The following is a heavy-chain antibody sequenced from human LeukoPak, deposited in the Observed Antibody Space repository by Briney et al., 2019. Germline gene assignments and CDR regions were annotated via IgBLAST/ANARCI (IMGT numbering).Heavy chain of an antibody. CDR1: GGSISSYY. D-gene: IGHD4-23*01. Sequence: SETLSLTCTVSGGSISSYYWSWIRQPPGKGLEWIGYIYYSGSTNYNPSLKSRVTISVDTSKNQFSLKLSSVTAADTAVYYCARGDSGLRWSIAFDIWGQGTMVTVSS. J-gene: IGHJ3*02. V-gene: IGHV4-59*01. CDR2: IYYSGST. CDR3: ARGDSGLRWSIAFDI.